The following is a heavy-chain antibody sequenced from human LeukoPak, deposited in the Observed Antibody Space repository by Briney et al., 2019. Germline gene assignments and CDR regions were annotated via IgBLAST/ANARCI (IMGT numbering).Heavy chain of an antibody. Sequence: KPSETLSLTCAVYGGSFSGYYWSWIRQPPGKGLEWIGEINHSGSTNYNPSLKSRVTISVDTSKNQFSLKLSSVTAADTAVYYCARGPHIAYFDYWGQGTLVTVSS. J-gene: IGHJ4*02. CDR1: GGSFSGYY. D-gene: IGHD2-21*01. V-gene: IGHV4-34*01. CDR3: ARGPHIAYFDY. CDR2: INHSGST.